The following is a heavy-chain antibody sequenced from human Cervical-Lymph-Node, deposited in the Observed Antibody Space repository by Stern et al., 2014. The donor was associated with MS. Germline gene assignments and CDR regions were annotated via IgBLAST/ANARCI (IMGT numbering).Heavy chain of an antibody. CDR2: IKEDGSET. D-gene: IGHD2-15*01. CDR1: GFTFSSYW. V-gene: IGHV3-7*01. Sequence: EVQLVQSGGGLVQPGGPLRLSCAASGFTFSSYWMNWVRQAPGKGLEWVANIKEDGSETYYVDSVKGRFTISRDNAKSSLYLQMNSVRAEDTAVYYCARGSDTWGQGTLVTVSS. CDR3: ARGSDT. J-gene: IGHJ5*02.